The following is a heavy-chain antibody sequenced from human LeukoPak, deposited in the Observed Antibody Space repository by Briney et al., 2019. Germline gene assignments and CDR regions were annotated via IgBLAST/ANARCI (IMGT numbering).Heavy chain of an antibody. CDR2: IFPSGGEI. V-gene: IGHV3-53*01. J-gene: IGHJ4*02. Sequence: PGGSLRLSCAASGFTVSSKYMSWVRQAPGKGLEWVSSIFPSGGEIHYADSVRGRFTISRDNSKSTLSLQMNSLRAEDTAIYYCATYRQVLLPFESWGQGTLVTVSS. CDR3: ATYRQVLLPFES. CDR1: GFTVSSKY. D-gene: IGHD2-8*02.